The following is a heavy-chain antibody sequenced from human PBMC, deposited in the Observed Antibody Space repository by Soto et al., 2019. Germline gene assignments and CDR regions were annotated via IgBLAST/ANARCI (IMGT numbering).Heavy chain of an antibody. J-gene: IGHJ5*02. Sequence: GGSLRLSCAASGFTFGDYGMSWVRHAPGKGLEWVSGINWNGGNTGYADSVKGRFTILRDNSKNSLYLQMNSLRAEDTALYHCARSSGSYYTSWFDPWGQGTLVTVSS. CDR2: INWNGGNT. D-gene: IGHD3-10*01. CDR3: ARSSGSYYTSWFDP. CDR1: GFTFGDYG. V-gene: IGHV3-20*01.